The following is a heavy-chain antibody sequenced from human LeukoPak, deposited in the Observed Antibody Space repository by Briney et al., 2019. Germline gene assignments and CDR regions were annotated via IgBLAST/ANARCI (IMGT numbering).Heavy chain of an antibody. CDR2: INPNSGGT. CDR3: AREAAGVDY. Sequence: ASVRVSCKASGYSFTDYYMHWVRQAPGQGLEWMGWINPNSGGTNYAQKFQGRVTMTRDTSITTAYMDLSRLRSDDTAVYYCAREAAGVDYWGQGTLVTVSS. D-gene: IGHD6-13*01. V-gene: IGHV1-2*02. CDR1: GYSFTDYY. J-gene: IGHJ4*02.